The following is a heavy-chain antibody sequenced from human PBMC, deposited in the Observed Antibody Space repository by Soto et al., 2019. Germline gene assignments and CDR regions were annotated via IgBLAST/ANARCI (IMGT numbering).Heavy chain of an antibody. CDR1: GGSFSGYY. CDR2: INHSGST. D-gene: IGHD3-22*01. V-gene: IGHV4-34*01. J-gene: IGHJ4*02. Sequence: QVQLQQWGAGLLKPSETLSLTCAVYGGSFSGYYWSWIRQPPGKGLEWIGDINHSGSTNYNPSLKNRVTISVDTSKNQFSLKLRSVTAADTAVYYCARGRKHTRITMIVVAPMTGTYFDYWGQGTLVTVSS. CDR3: ARGRKHTRITMIVVAPMTGTYFDY.